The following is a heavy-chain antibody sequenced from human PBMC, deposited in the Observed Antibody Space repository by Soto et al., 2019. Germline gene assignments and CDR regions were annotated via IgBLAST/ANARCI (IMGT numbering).Heavy chain of an antibody. CDR3: ARVISGDYTTGLDY. CDR2: IKQDGSEK. Sequence: PGGSLRLSCAASGFTFSSYWMSWVRQAPGKGLEWVANIKQDGSEKYYVDSVKGRFTISRDNAKNSLYLQMNSLRAEDTAVYYCARVISGDYTTGLDYWGQGTLVTVSS. D-gene: IGHD4-17*01. V-gene: IGHV3-7*01. J-gene: IGHJ4*02. CDR1: GFTFSSYW.